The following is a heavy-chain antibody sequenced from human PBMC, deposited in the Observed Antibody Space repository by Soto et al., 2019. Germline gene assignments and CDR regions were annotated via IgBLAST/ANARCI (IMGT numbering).Heavy chain of an antibody. V-gene: IGHV4-34*01. CDR2: LNHSGST. CDR1: GGSFSGYY. D-gene: IGHD2-21*01. CDR3: ARGGGEGPVDY. Sequence: QVQLQQWGAGLLKPSETLSLTCAVYGGSFSGYYWSWIRQPPGKGLEWIGELNHSGSTNYNPSFKSRVTISVDASKHQFALKLSSVTAADTAVYYCARGGGEGPVDYWGKGTLVTVSS. J-gene: IGHJ4*02.